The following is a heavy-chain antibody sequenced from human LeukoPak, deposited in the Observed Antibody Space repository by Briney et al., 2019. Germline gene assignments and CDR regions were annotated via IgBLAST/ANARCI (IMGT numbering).Heavy chain of an antibody. CDR3: ARIRRVYYGSGSYYYYYYMDV. CDR2: IYTSGST. J-gene: IGHJ6*03. Sequence: PSETLSLTCTVSGGSISSGSYYWSWIRQPAGKGLEWIGRIYTSGSTNYNPSLKSRVTISVDTSKNQFSLKLSSVTAADTAVYYCARIRRVYYGSGSYYYYYYMDVWGKGTTVTVSS. V-gene: IGHV4-61*02. CDR1: GGSISSGSYY. D-gene: IGHD3-10*01.